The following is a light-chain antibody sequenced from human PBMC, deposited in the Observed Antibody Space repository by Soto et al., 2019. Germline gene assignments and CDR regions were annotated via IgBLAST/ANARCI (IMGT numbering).Light chain of an antibody. CDR2: GAS. CDR3: HQHDNATAWP. Sequence: EIVLSQSPGTVALYADDAATLSCKASQAVTSNFLALYQQKAGQPARLISFGASSRASGSPDRCSGSGSGTDFTLTISSLGPDHFAEYNHHQHDNATAWPFGQGT. CDR1: QAVTSNF. V-gene: IGKV3-20*01. J-gene: IGKJ1*01.